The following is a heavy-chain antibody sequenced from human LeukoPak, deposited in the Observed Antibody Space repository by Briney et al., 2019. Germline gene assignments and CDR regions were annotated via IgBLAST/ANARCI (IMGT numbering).Heavy chain of an antibody. Sequence: GGSLRLSCAASGFTFRSYGMHWVRQAPGKGLEGVAFIRYDGSNKYYADSVRGRFTISRDNSKNTLYLQMNSLRAEDTAVYYCAKDQNIVVVVAATDLPFDYWGQGTLVTVSS. CDR1: GFTFRSYG. J-gene: IGHJ4*02. CDR2: IRYDGSNK. D-gene: IGHD2-15*01. V-gene: IGHV3-30*02. CDR3: AKDQNIVVVVAATDLPFDY.